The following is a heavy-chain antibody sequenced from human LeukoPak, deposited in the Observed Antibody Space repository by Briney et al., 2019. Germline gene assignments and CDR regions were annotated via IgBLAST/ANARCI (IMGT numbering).Heavy chain of an antibody. V-gene: IGHV4-30-4*01. D-gene: IGHD4-17*01. CDR2: IYYSGST. CDR1: GGSTSSGDYY. J-gene: IGHJ4*02. CDR3: ARGQGTVTTH. Sequence: SETLSLTCTVSGGSTSSGDYYWSWIRQPPGKGLEWIGYIYYSGSTYYNPSLKSRVTISVDTSKNQFSLKLSSVTAADTAVYYCARGQGTVTTHWGQGTLVTVSS.